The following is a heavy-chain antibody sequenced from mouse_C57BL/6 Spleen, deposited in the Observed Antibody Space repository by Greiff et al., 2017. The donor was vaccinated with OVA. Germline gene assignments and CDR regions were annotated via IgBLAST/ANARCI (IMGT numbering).Heavy chain of an antibody. CDR1: GYTFTDYE. V-gene: IGHV1-15*01. CDR3: TRSRGAQATAWFAY. D-gene: IGHD3-2*02. Sequence: QVQLQQSGAELVSPGASVTLSCKASGYTFTDYEMHWVKQTPVHGLEWIGAIDPETGGTAYNQKFKGKAILTADKSSSTAYMELRSLTSEDSAVYYWTRSRGAQATAWFAYWGQGTLVTVSA. CDR2: IDPETGGT. J-gene: IGHJ3*01.